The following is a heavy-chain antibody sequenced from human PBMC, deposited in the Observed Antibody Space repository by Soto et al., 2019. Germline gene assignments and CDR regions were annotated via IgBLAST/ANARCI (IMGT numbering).Heavy chain of an antibody. V-gene: IGHV1-69*02. J-gene: IGHJ1*01. Sequence: QVLLVQSGAEVKKPGSSVKVSCKPSGGSFNSYTFNWVRQAPGQVLEWLGSTIPFANIANYAEAFQDRVTISADKSATTVYLELRSLTSADTAVYYCARVGAVNNATIRLADGGQGTLVTGSS. D-gene: IGHD3-16*01. CDR3: ARVGAVNNATIRLAD. CDR2: TIPFANIA. CDR1: GGSFNSYT.